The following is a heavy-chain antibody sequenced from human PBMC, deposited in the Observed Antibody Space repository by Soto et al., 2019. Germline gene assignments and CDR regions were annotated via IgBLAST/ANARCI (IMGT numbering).Heavy chain of an antibody. D-gene: IGHD2-15*01. J-gene: IGHJ5*02. V-gene: IGHV1-46*01. CDR3: ARVHCSGGSCYYNWFDP. Sequence: GASVKVSCKASGYTFTSYYMHWVRQAPGQGLEWMGIINPSGGSTSYAQKFQGRVTMTRDTSTSTVYMELSSLRSEDTAVYYCARVHCSGGSCYYNWFDPWGQGTLVTVSS. CDR2: INPSGGST. CDR1: GYTFTSYY.